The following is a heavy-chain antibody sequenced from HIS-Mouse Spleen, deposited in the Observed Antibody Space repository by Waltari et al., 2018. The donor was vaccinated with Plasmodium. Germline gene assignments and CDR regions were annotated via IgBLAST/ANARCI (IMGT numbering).Heavy chain of an antibody. V-gene: IGHV4-34*01. Sequence: QVQLQQWGAGLLKPSATLSLTCAVYGGSFRGYYWSWIRQPPGKGLEWIGEINHSGSTNYNPSLKSRVTISVDTSKNQFSLKLSSVTAADTAVYYCARVTSSGVYWYFDLWGRGTLVTVSS. D-gene: IGHD3-3*01. J-gene: IGHJ2*01. CDR3: ARVTSSGVYWYFDL. CDR1: GGSFRGYY. CDR2: INHSGST.